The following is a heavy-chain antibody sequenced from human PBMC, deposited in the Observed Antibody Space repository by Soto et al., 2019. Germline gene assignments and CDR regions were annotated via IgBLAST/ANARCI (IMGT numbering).Heavy chain of an antibody. Sequence: EVQLLESGGGLVQPGGSLRLSCAASGFTFSSYAMSWVRQAPGKGLEWVSAISGSGGSTYYADSVKGRFTISRDNSKNTLYLQMNSLRAEDTAVYYCAKVRAYGSVSLRTRYYFDYWGQGTLVTVSS. CDR2: ISGSGGST. CDR1: GFTFSSYA. V-gene: IGHV3-23*01. J-gene: IGHJ4*02. CDR3: AKVRAYGSVSLRTRYYFDY. D-gene: IGHD3-10*01.